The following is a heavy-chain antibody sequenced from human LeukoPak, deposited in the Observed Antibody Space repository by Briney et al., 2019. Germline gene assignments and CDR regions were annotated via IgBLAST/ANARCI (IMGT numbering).Heavy chain of an antibody. Sequence: SETLSLTCAVYGGSFSGYYWSWIRQPPGKGLEWIGEINHSGSTNYNPSLKSRVTISVDTSKNQFSLKLSSVTAADTAVYYCARGHYDILTGYSHFDYWGQGILVTVSS. D-gene: IGHD3-9*01. CDR3: ARGHYDILTGYSHFDY. J-gene: IGHJ4*02. V-gene: IGHV4-34*01. CDR1: GGSFSGYY. CDR2: INHSGST.